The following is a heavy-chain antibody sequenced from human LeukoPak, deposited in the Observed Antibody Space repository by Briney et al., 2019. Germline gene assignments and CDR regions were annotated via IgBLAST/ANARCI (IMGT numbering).Heavy chain of an antibody. Sequence: PGGSLRLSCAASGFTFNIYAMSWVRQAPGKGLEWVSGVSGSGGATYYADSVKGRFTIFRDNSKDTLYLDMNSLRPEDTAVYYCVHDNSGWYTYFQHWGQGTLVTVSS. CDR2: VSGSGGAT. V-gene: IGHV3-23*01. J-gene: IGHJ1*01. CDR1: GFTFNIYA. CDR3: VHDNSGWYTYFQH. D-gene: IGHD6-19*01.